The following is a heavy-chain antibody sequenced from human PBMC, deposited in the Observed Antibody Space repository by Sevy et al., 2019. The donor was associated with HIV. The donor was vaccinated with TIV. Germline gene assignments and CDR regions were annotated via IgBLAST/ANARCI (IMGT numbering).Heavy chain of an antibody. J-gene: IGHJ4*02. V-gene: IGHV3-30*18. CDR1: GFTFSSYC. CDR3: AKSQLWIDY. CDR2: ISYDGSNK. D-gene: IGHD5-18*01. Sequence: GGSLRLSCAASGFTFSSYCMHWVRQAPGKGLEWVAVISYDGSNKYYADSVKGRFTISRDNSKNTLYLQMNSLRAEDTAVYYCAKSQLWIDYWGQGTLVTVSS.